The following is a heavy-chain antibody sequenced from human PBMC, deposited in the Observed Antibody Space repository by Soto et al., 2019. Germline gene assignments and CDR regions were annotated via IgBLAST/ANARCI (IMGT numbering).Heavy chain of an antibody. CDR1: GDSVSSNSAA. D-gene: IGHD5-12*01. CDR2: TYYRSKWYN. CDR3: ARGQEVKFRRDGYNYYYYYYGMDV. J-gene: IGHJ6*02. Sequence: SQTLSLTCAISGDSVSSNSAAWNWIRQSPSRGLEWLGRTYYRSKWYNDYAVSVKSRITINPDTSKSQFSLQLNSVAPEDTAVYYCARGQEVKFRRDGYNYYYYYYGMDVWGQGTTVTVSS. V-gene: IGHV6-1*01.